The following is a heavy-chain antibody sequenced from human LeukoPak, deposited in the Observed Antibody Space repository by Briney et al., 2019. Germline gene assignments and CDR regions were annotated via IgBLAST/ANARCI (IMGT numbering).Heavy chain of an antibody. Sequence: SETLSLTCTVSGGSIDTSTYYWAWIRQSPGKGLEWIGSIYYSGTTYYNPSLKSRVTISVDPSKNQFSLKLNSVTAADTAVYYCAKTVAGYWYFDLWGRGTLVTVSS. D-gene: IGHD6-19*01. V-gene: IGHV4-39*07. CDR1: GGSIDTSTYY. CDR3: AKTVAGYWYFDL. CDR2: IYYSGTT. J-gene: IGHJ2*01.